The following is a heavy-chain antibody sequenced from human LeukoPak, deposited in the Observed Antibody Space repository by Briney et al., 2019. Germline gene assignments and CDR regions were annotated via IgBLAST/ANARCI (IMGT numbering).Heavy chain of an antibody. D-gene: IGHD6-19*01. V-gene: IGHV1-2*02. J-gene: IGHJ4*02. CDR3: ARSGFSTGFYLDF. CDR1: GYTFTGQF. CDR2: IDPPSGTP. Sequence: GASVKVSCKASGYTFTGQFIHWLRQAPVQSLEWMCWIDPPSGTPHYAQKFQDTVTLTRDTSIGTAYMEVHRLQSDDTAVYYCARSGFSTGFYLDFWGQGTLISVSS.